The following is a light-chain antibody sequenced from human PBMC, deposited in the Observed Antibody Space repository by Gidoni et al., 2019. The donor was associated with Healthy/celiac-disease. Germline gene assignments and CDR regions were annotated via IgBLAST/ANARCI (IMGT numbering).Light chain of an antibody. CDR1: QSVSSSY. J-gene: IGKJ3*01. CDR2: GAS. CDR3: QQYGSSFT. V-gene: IGKV3-20*01. Sequence: EIVLTQSPGSLSLSPGERATLSCRASQSVSSSYLAWYQQKPVQAPRLLIYGASSRATVIPDRFSGSGSGTDFTLTISRLEPEDFAVYYCQQYGSSFTFGPGTKVDIK.